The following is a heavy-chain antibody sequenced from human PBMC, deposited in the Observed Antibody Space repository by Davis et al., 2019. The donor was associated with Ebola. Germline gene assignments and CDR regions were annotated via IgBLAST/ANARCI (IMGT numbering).Heavy chain of an antibody. Sequence: GEALKISCAASGFTFSRYWMSWVRQAPGKGLEWVSNIKKDGSENYYVDSVKGRFTISRDNAKNSLYLQMNSLRAEDTAVYYCAREGMVRGVMYYYYYGMDVWGQGTTVTVSS. CDR1: GFTFSRYW. D-gene: IGHD3-10*01. V-gene: IGHV3-7*01. CDR3: AREGMVRGVMYYYYYGMDV. J-gene: IGHJ6*02. CDR2: IKKDGSEN.